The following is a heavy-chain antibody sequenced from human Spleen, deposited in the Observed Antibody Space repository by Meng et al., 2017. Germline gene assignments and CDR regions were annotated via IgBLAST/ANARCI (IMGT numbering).Heavy chain of an antibody. V-gene: IGHV3-23*01. CDR2: ISGTGGST. CDR1: GFTFIKYA. Sequence: GGSLRLSCAASGFTFIKYAMTWVRQAPGKGLEWVSAISGTGGSTYYANSVKGRVTISRDNSKNTLYLQMNSLRAEDTAVYYCAKPIYSKSYYYGMDVWGQGTTVTVSS. D-gene: IGHD4-11*01. J-gene: IGHJ6*02. CDR3: AKPIYSKSYYYGMDV.